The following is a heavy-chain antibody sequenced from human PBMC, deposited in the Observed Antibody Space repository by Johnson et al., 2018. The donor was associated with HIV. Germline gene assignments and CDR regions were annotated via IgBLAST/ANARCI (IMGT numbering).Heavy chain of an antibody. CDR2: ISSSGGTT. CDR1: GFKFDDNY. Sequence: QVQLVESGGGVVQPGRSLRLSCAASGFKFDDNYMAWIRQSPGKGLERVSYISSSGGTTHNADSVKGRFAIPRNNADNSLYLQMNSLRVGDTALYFCATVWGNWGRHSFVVWGLGTIVTVSS. D-gene: IGHD7-27*01. CDR3: ATVWGNWGRHSFVV. J-gene: IGHJ3*01. V-gene: IGHV3-11*04.